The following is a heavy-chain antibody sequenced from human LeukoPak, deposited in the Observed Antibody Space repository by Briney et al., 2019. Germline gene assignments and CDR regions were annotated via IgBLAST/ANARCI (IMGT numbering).Heavy chain of an antibody. Sequence: GGSLRLSCAASGFTFSSYAMSWVRQAPGKGLEWVSAISGSGGSTYYADSVKGRFTISRDNSKNTLYLQMNSLRAEDTAVYCCAKDGYCSSTSCYSGGFDYWGQGTLVTVSS. D-gene: IGHD2-2*03. CDR3: AKDGYCSSTSCYSGGFDY. J-gene: IGHJ4*02. CDR1: GFTFSSYA. V-gene: IGHV3-23*01. CDR2: ISGSGGST.